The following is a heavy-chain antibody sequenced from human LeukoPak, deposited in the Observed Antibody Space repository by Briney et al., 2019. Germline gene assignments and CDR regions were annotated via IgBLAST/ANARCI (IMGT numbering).Heavy chain of an antibody. D-gene: IGHD3-10*01. CDR3: ARFRYHGSGSYSYYYGMDV. CDR1: GYTFTNYG. Sequence: ASVKVSCKASGYTFTNYGISWVRQAPGQGLEWMGWISAYNGYTDYAQKLQFRVTMTRNTSISTAYMELSSLRSEDTAVYYCARFRYHGSGSYSYYYGMDVWGQGTTVTVSS. V-gene: IGHV1-18*01. CDR2: ISAYNGYT. J-gene: IGHJ6*02.